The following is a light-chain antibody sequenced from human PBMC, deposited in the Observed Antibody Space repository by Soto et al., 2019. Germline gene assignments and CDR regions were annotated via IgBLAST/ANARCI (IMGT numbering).Light chain of an antibody. V-gene: IGKV3-20*01. CDR3: QQYGSSPPWT. CDR1: QSVSSNY. CDR2: GAS. J-gene: IGKJ1*01. Sequence: DIVLTQSPGTLSLSPGERATLSCRASQSVSSNYLAWHQQKPGQAPRLLIYGASSRATGIPDRFSGSGSGTDFTLTISRLEAEDFAVYFCQQYGSSPPWTFGQGTKVEI.